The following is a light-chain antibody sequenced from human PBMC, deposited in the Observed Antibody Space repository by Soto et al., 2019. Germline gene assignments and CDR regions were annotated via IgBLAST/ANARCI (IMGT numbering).Light chain of an antibody. CDR3: SSWDDSMSGVV. CDR1: NVGRHE. CDR2: TTS. V-gene: IGLV1-44*01. Sequence: QSVVTQPPSVSGTPGQGVIIHCSNVGRHEVSWYQQVPGMAPKLLIHTTSQRPSGVPDRFSASKSGTSPSLAIRGLESDDEADYLCSSWDDSMSGVVFGRGTKLTVL. J-gene: IGLJ2*01.